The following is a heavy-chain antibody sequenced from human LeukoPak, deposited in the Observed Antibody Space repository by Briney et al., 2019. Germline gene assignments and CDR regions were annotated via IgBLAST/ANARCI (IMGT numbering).Heavy chain of an antibody. CDR2: ISAYNGNT. CDR1: GYTFSSYG. Sequence: ASVKVSCKASGYTFSSYGISWVRQAPGQGLEWMGWISAYNGNTNYAQKFQGRVTITADKSTSTAYMELSSLRSEDTAVYYCARGRRRQIDYWGQGTLVTVSS. CDR3: ARGRRRQIDY. J-gene: IGHJ4*02. V-gene: IGHV1-18*01.